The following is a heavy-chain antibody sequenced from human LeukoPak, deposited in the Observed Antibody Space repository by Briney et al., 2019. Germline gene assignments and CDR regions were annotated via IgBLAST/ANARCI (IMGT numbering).Heavy chain of an antibody. CDR1: GFTFSSYG. CDR3: AREAAVGCSSTSCYGYYYYYYGMDV. Sequence: RGSLRLSCAASGFTFSSYGMHWVRQAPGKGLEWVAVISYDGSNKYYADSVKGRFTISRDNSKNTLYLQMNRLRAEDTAVYYCAREAAVGCSSTSCYGYYYYYYGMDVWGQGTTVTVSS. CDR2: ISYDGSNK. V-gene: IGHV3-30*03. D-gene: IGHD2-2*01. J-gene: IGHJ6*02.